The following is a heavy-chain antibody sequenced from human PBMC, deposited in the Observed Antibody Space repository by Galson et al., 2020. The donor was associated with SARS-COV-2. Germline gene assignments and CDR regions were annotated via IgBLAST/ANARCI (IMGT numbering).Heavy chain of an antibody. Sequence: GGSLRLSCAASGFTFDDCAMHWVRQAPGKGLEWVSGISWNSGSIGYADSVKGRFTISRDNAKNSLYLQMNSLRPEDTALYYCAKDITQQLVSYEYYFDYWGQGTLVTVSS. CDR3: AKDITQQLVSYEYYFDY. CDR2: ISWNSGSI. V-gene: IGHV3-9*01. D-gene: IGHD6-13*01. J-gene: IGHJ4*02. CDR1: GFTFDDCA.